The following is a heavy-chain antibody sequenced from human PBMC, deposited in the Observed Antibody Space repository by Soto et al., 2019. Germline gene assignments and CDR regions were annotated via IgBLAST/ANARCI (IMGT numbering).Heavy chain of an antibody. D-gene: IGHD6-19*01. J-gene: IGHJ6*02. V-gene: IGHV1-18*01. CDR1: GYTFTSYG. Sequence: QVQLEQSGAEVKKPGDSMKVSCKAYGYTFTSYGISWVRQAPGQGLEWMGWINGYNCNTDYPQKVQGRVTMTTDTSTSTAYMELRSLRSDDTAVYYCAREGSAPYYYYGMDVWGQGTTVTVSS. CDR3: AREGSAPYYYYGMDV. CDR2: INGYNCNT.